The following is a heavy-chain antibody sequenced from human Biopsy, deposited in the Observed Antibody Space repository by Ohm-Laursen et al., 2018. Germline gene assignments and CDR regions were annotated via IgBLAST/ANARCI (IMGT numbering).Heavy chain of an antibody. D-gene: IGHD2-15*01. Sequence: SETLSLTCTVSGGSVSSNTNYWAWIRQPPGKGLEWIGSIFYSGIIYYNPSLKSRVSISVDTLKNQSPLNLNSATAADTAVYYCARHPTGFWFDPWGQGTLVIVSS. CDR3: ARHPTGFWFDP. J-gene: IGHJ5*02. CDR2: IFYSGII. V-gene: IGHV4-39*01. CDR1: GGSVSSNTNY.